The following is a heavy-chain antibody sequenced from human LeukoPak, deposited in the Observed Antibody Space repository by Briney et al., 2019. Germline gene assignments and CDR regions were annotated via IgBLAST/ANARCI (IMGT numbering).Heavy chain of an antibody. Sequence: GGSLRLSCAASGFTFSSYSMTWVRQAPGKGLEWVSSISSSSSYIYYADSVKGRFTISRDNAKNSLYLQMNSLRAEDTAVYYCARDYYGSGSPPYFDYWGQGTLVTVSS. J-gene: IGHJ4*02. D-gene: IGHD3-10*01. CDR1: GFTFSSYS. CDR3: ARDYYGSGSPPYFDY. V-gene: IGHV3-21*01. CDR2: ISSSSSYI.